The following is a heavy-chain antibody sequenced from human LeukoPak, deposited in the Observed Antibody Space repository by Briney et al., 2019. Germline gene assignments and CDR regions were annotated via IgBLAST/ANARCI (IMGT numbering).Heavy chain of an antibody. D-gene: IGHD2-2*02. CDR2: INPNSSGT. Sequence: ASVKVCCKASGYTFTSYYMHWVRQAPGQGLEWMGWINPNSSGTNYAQKFQGRVTMTRDTSISTAYMELSRLRSDDTAVYYCARDRIYCSSTSCYTEEIDYWGQGTLVTVSS. J-gene: IGHJ4*02. CDR3: ARDRIYCSSTSCYTEEIDY. CDR1: GYTFTSYY. V-gene: IGHV1-2*02.